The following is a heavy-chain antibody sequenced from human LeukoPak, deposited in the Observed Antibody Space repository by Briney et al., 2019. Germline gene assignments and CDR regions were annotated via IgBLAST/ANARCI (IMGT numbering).Heavy chain of an antibody. Sequence: ASVKVSCKAFGYGFTSYYIHWVRQAPGQGLEWMGWINPNSGGTNYAQKFQGRVTMTRDTSISTAYMDLSRLRSDDTAVYYCARGELLAAAETYYYYYGMDVWGQGTTVTVSS. D-gene: IGHD6-13*01. J-gene: IGHJ6*02. CDR1: GYGFTSYY. V-gene: IGHV1-2*02. CDR2: INPNSGGT. CDR3: ARGELLAAAETYYYYYGMDV.